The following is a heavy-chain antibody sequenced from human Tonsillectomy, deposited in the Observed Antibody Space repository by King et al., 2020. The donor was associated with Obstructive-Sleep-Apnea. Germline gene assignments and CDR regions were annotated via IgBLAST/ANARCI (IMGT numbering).Heavy chain of an antibody. CDR3: AKGGYSSSWS. CDR1: GFTFDDHA. Sequence: EVQLVESGGGLVQPGRSLRLSCAASGFTFDDHAMHWVRHAPGKGLEWVSCISWNGGSIDYADSVKGRFTISRDNAKNSLYLQMNSLRAEDSALYYCAKGGYSSSWSWGQGTLVTVSS. D-gene: IGHD6-13*01. V-gene: IGHV3-9*01. CDR2: ISWNGGSI. J-gene: IGHJ5*02.